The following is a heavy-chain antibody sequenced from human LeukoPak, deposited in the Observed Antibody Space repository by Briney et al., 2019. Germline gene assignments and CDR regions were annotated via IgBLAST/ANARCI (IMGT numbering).Heavy chain of an antibody. V-gene: IGHV3-74*01. D-gene: IGHD3-9*01. Sequence: GGSLRLSCAASGFTFSSYWMHWVRQAPGKGLVWVSRINSDGSSTSYADSVKGRFTISRDNAKNSLFLQMNSLRAEDTAVYFCARDGHGDGFLTGYSYFGMDVWGQGTTVTVSS. CDR2: INSDGSST. J-gene: IGHJ6*02. CDR3: ARDGHGDGFLTGYSYFGMDV. CDR1: GFTFSSYW.